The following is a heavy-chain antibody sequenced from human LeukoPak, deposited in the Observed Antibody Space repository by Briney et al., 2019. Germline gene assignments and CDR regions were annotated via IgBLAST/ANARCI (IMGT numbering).Heavy chain of an antibody. CDR1: GGFFSGYY. J-gene: IGHJ4*02. Sequence: PSETLSLTCAVYGGFFSGYYWSWIRQPPGKGLEWIGEINHSGSTNYNPPLKSRVTISVDTSKNQFSLKLSSVTAADTAVYYCARASSIGYSYGKDFDYWGQGTLVTVSS. CDR2: INHSGST. D-gene: IGHD5-18*01. CDR3: ARASSIGYSYGKDFDY. V-gene: IGHV4-34*01.